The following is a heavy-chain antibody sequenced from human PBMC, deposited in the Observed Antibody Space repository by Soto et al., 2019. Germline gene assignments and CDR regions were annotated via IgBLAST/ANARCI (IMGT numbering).Heavy chain of an antibody. CDR1: GGTFSSYT. V-gene: IGHV1-69*08. D-gene: IGHD3-9*01. J-gene: IGHJ2*01. CDR2: IIPILGIA. Sequence: QVQLVQSGAEVKKPGSSVKVSCKASGGTFSSYTISWVRQAPGQGLEWMGRIIPILGIANYAQQFQGRVTISADKATSTAYMELSSLRSENKAVYYCARDRRYDILTGYFFGYFDLWGRGTLVTVSS. CDR3: ARDRRYDILTGYFFGYFDL.